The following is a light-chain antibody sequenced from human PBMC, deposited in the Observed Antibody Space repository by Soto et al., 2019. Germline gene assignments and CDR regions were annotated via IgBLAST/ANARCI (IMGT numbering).Light chain of an antibody. CDR3: QQYCSYRT. V-gene: IGKV1-5*01. CDR1: QSISNW. J-gene: IGKJ1*01. CDR2: DAS. Sequence: DIQMTQSPSTLSASVGDRVTITCRASQSISNWLAWYQQKPGQAPKLLIYDASSLDSGVPSRFSGRGSGTEFTLTISSLEPDDFAAYYCQQYCSYRTFGQGTKVDIK.